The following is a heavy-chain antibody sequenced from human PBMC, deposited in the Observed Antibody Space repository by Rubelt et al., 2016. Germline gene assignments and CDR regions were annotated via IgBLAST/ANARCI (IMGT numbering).Heavy chain of an antibody. V-gene: IGHV4-59*01. Sequence: QVQLQESGPGLVKPSEALSLSCSVSGCSLRGFYWSWIRPPPGKGLEWIGDGYSGGTTNYNPSLQIRVPLSVDRPKNPFFLEVTSVTAADTATYYCARGGSGSYTGVLWFDPWGQGTLVTVSS. CDR1: GCSLRGFY. CDR3: ARGGSGSYTGVLWFDP. J-gene: IGHJ5*02. D-gene: IGHD3-3*01. CDR2: GYSGGTT.